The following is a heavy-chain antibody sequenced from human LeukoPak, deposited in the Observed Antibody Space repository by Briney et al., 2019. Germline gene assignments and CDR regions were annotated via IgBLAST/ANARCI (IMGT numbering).Heavy chain of an antibody. Sequence: GASVKVSCKASGYTFTSYGISWVRQAPGQGLEWMGWISAYNGNTNYAQKLQGRVTMTTDTSTSTACMELRSLRSDDTAVYYCARDGIVVVPAARPYYYGMDVWGKGTTVTVSS. CDR3: ARDGIVVVPAARPYYYGMDV. CDR2: ISAYNGNT. D-gene: IGHD2-2*01. V-gene: IGHV1-18*04. J-gene: IGHJ6*04. CDR1: GYTFTSYG.